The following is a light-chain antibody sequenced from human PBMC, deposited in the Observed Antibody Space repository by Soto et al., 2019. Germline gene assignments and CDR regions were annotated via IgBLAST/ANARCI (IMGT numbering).Light chain of an antibody. CDR2: NND. J-gene: IGLJ2*01. CDR3: EAGDDSLNGVV. CDR1: TSNIGRNS. V-gene: IGLV1-44*01. Sequence: QSVLTQPPSASGTPGQRVTISCSGTTSNIGRNSVNWYQQLPGTAPKLLIYNNDQRPSGVPDRFSGSKSGTSASLAISGLQSEDEADYYCEAGDDSLNGVVFGGGTKLT.